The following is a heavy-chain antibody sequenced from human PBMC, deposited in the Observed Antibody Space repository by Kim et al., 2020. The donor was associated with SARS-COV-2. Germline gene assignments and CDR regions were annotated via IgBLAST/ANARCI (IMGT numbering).Heavy chain of an antibody. D-gene: IGHD6-13*01. J-gene: IGHJ5*02. V-gene: IGHV4-34*01. Sequence: SETLSLTCAVYGGSFSGYYWSWIRQPPGKGLEWIGEINHSGSTNYNPSLKSRVTISVDTSKNQFSLKLSSVTAADTAVYYCARGGGGAAAARRWFDPWG. CDR2: INHSGST. CDR3: ARGGGGAAAARRWFDP. CDR1: GGSFSGYY.